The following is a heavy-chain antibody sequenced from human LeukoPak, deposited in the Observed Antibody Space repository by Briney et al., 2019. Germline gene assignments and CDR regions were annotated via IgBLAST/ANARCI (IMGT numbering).Heavy chain of an antibody. Sequence: GSLRLSCAASGFTFSSYTMSWVRQAPGKGLEWVSTITTSDGNTYYADSVKGRFTVSRDNSKNTLFLQMNSLRAEDTAVYYCAKDVGKWESLHFFDYWGQGTLVTVSS. CDR3: AKDVGKWESLHFFDY. CDR1: GFTFSSYT. J-gene: IGHJ4*02. CDR2: ITTSDGNT. V-gene: IGHV3-23*01. D-gene: IGHD1-26*01.